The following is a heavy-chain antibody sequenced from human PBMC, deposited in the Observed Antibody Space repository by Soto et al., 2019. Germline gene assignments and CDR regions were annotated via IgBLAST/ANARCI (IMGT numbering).Heavy chain of an antibody. Sequence: ASVKVSCKASGYTFTSYYMHWVRQAPGQGLEWMGIINPSGGSTSYAQKFQGRVTMTRDTSTSTVYMELSSLRSEDTAVYYCARRYSGSTGGENWFDPWGQGTLVTVSS. CDR3: ARRYSGSTGGENWFDP. D-gene: IGHD1-26*01. J-gene: IGHJ5*02. CDR1: GYTFTSYY. V-gene: IGHV1-46*01. CDR2: INPSGGST.